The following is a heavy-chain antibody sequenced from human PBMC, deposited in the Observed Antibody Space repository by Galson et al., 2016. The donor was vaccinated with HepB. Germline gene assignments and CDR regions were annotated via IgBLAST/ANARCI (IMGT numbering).Heavy chain of an antibody. Sequence: SLRLSCAASGFTLSNYVMSWVRQAPGKGLEWVSGISDSDGSTNYADSVKGRFTISRDNSKNTLYLQMNSLRAEDTAVYYCAKDGSSSLRFLDLGRRKNYGMDVWGQGTTVTVSS. D-gene: IGHD3-3*01. CDR2: ISDSDGST. CDR3: AKDGSSSLRFLDLGRRKNYGMDV. V-gene: IGHV3-23*01. CDR1: GFTLSNYV. J-gene: IGHJ6*02.